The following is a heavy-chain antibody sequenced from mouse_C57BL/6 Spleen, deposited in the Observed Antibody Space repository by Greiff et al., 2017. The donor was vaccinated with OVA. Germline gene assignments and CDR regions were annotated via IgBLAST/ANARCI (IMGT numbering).Heavy chain of an antibody. V-gene: IGHV14-4*01. J-gene: IGHJ4*01. Sequence: VQLKESGAELVRPGASVKLSCTASGFNIKDDYMHWVKQRPEQGLEWIGWIDPENGDTEYASKFQGKATITADTSSNTAYLQLSSLTSEDTAVYYCTTHEGYAMDYWGQGTSVTVSS. CDR1: GFNIKDDY. CDR2: IDPENGDT. CDR3: TTHEGYAMDY.